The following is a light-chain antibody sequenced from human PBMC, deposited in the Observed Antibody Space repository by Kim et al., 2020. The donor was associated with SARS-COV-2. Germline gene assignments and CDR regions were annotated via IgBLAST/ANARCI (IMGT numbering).Light chain of an antibody. CDR3: QHYNDWPGT. V-gene: IGKV3-15*01. Sequence: SVYPGESASLSCKASQSVSNYVARYQMKPGQAPRVIIFGAYMRASGIPARFSGSGSGTDFTLSISSLQSEDSAFYYCQHYNDWPGTFGQGTKLEIK. CDR2: GAY. J-gene: IGKJ2*01. CDR1: QSVSNY.